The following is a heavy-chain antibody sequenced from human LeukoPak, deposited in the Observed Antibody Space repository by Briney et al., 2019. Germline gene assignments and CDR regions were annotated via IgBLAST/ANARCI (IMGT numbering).Heavy chain of an antibody. CDR3: AGGYSYRSGAFDI. Sequence: ASVKVSCKASGYTFTGYYMHWVRQAPGQGLAWMGWINPNSGGTNYAQKFQGRVTMTRDTSISTAYMELSRLRSDDTAVYYCAGGYSYRSGAFDIWGQGTVVTVSS. CDR2: INPNSGGT. V-gene: IGHV1-2*02. CDR1: GYTFTGYY. D-gene: IGHD5-18*01. J-gene: IGHJ3*02.